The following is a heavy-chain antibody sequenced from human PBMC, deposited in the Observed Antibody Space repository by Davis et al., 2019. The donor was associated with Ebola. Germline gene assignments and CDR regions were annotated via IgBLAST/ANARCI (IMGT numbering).Heavy chain of an antibody. V-gene: IGHV1-8*01. CDR1: GYTFTSYD. CDR2: MNPNSGNT. CDR3: ARDPAMDSGWYGFYYYGMDV. Sequence: ASVKVSCKASGYTFTSYDINWVRQATGQGLEWMGWMNPNSGNTGYAQKFQGRVTMTRNTSISTAYMELSSLRSEDTAVYYCARDPAMDSGWYGFYYYGMDVWGQGTTVTVSS. J-gene: IGHJ6*02. D-gene: IGHD6-19*01.